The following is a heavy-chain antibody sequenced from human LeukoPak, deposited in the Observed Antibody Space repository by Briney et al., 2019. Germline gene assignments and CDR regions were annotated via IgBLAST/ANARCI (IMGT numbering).Heavy chain of an antibody. J-gene: IGHJ4*02. Sequence: SETLSLTCTVSGGSVSSGSYYWSWIRQPPGKGLEWVGYVFYSGSTNYNPSLKSRVTMSVDTSKNQFSLNLNSVTAADTAVYYCARDRYALTFDYWGQGILVTASS. CDR2: VFYSGST. D-gene: IGHD3-16*01. V-gene: IGHV4-61*01. CDR1: GGSVSSGSYY. CDR3: ARDRYALTFDY.